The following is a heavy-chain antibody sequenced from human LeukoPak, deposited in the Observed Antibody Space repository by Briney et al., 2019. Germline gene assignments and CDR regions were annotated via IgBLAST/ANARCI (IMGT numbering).Heavy chain of an antibody. J-gene: IGHJ4*02. CDR3: AKDSASRGNYYPYFDY. CDR1: GFTFSYYN. D-gene: IGHD1-26*01. V-gene: IGHV3-21*01. Sequence: GGSLRLSCAASGFTFSYYNMNWVRQAPGKGLEWVSSISSSGTYIYYADSVKGRFTISRDNAKNSLYLQMNSLRAEDTAVYYCAKDSASRGNYYPYFDYWGQGTLVTVSS. CDR2: ISSSGTYI.